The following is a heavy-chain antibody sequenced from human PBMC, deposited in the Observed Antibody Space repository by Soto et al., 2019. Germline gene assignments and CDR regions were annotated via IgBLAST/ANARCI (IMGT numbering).Heavy chain of an antibody. Sequence: QVQLVESGGGVVQPGRSLRLSCAASGFTFSSYGMHWVRQAPGKGLEWVAVISYDGSNKYYADSVKGRFTISRDNSKNTLYLQMNRLRAEDTAVYYCAKDRPSGSRPYYSGMDVWGQGTTVTVSS. D-gene: IGHD1-26*01. V-gene: IGHV3-30*18. J-gene: IGHJ6*02. CDR3: AKDRPSGSRPYYSGMDV. CDR1: GFTFSSYG. CDR2: ISYDGSNK.